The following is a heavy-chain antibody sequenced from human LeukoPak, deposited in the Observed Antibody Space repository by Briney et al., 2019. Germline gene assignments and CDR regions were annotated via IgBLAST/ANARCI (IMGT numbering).Heavy chain of an antibody. CDR2: ISSSSSYI. CDR3: ARVGAVAGTFYYYYMDV. V-gene: IGHV3-21*01. J-gene: IGHJ6*03. CDR1: GFTFSSYS. D-gene: IGHD6-19*01. Sequence: PGGSLRLSCAASGFTFSSYSMNWVRQAPGKGLEWVSSISSSSSYIYYADSVKGRFTISRNNAKNSLYLQMNSLRAEDTAVYYCARVGAVAGTFYYYYMDVWGKGTTVTVSS.